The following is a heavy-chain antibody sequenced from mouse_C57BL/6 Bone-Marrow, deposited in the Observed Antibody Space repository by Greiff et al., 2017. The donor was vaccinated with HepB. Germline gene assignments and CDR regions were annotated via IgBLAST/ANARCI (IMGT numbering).Heavy chain of an antibody. CDR1: GFTFSDYG. J-gene: IGHJ1*03. CDR2: ISNLAYSI. Sequence: EVKLVESGGGLVQPGGSLKLSCAASGFTFSDYGMAWVRQAPRKGPEWVAFISNLAYSIYYADTVTGRFTISRENAKNTLYLEMSSLRSEDPAMYYCSRQRQGVYYYGSSYWYFDVWGTGTTVTVSS. CDR3: SRQRQGVYYYGSSYWYFDV. D-gene: IGHD1-1*01. V-gene: IGHV5-15*01.